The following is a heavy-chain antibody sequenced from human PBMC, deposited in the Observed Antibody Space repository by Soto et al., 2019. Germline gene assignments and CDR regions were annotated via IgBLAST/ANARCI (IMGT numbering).Heavy chain of an antibody. V-gene: IGHV3-30*18. CDR3: ANSHHWPDDGHPFDY. CDR1: GFTFSSYG. J-gene: IGHJ4*02. Sequence: AGGSLRLSCAASGFTFSSYGMHWVRQAPGKGLEWVAVISYDGSNNYSADSEKGRFTISRDNSKNTLYLQMSSLRAEDTAVYYCANSHHWPDDGHPFDYWGQGTLVTVSS. D-gene: IGHD3-3*01. CDR2: ISYDGSNN.